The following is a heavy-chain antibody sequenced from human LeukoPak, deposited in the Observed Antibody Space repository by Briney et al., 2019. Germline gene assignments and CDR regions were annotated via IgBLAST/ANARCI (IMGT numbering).Heavy chain of an antibody. J-gene: IGHJ4*02. CDR1: GVSISSSSYY. CDR2: IYYSGST. D-gene: IGHD3-16*01. V-gene: IGHV4-39*07. Sequence: SETLSLTCTVSGVSISSSSYYWRWLRQPPGTGLEWIGSIYYSGSTYYNPSLKSRITISVDTSKNQFSLKLSSVTAADTAVYYCVSSLGVTVTYVGYYFDYWGQGTLVTVSS. CDR3: VSSLGVTVTYVGYYFDY.